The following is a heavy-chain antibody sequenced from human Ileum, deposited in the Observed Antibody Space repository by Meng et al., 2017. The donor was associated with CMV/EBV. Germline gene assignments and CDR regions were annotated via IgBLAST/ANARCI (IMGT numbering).Heavy chain of an antibody. D-gene: IGHD3-22*01. CDR1: GFSFSDFH. CDR2: ISRDNTYT. CDR3: ARGHYDSF. V-gene: IGHV3-11*06. Sequence: LVESGGDLVKPGGFLRLSCGASGFSFSDFHMNWIRQAPGKGPEWVSFISRDNTYTNYADSVKGRFTISRDNAKNLLFLQMNSLRVEDTALYYCARGHYDSFWGRGTLVTVSS. J-gene: IGHJ4*02.